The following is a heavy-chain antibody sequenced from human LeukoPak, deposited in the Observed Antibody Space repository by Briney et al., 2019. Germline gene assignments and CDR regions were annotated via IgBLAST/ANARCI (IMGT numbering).Heavy chain of an antibody. CDR1: GGSISSSNW. J-gene: IGHJ5*02. CDR3: ARGPHNCSGERCYSRWFDP. V-gene: IGHV4-4*02. CDR2: IYHSGST. D-gene: IGHD2-15*01. Sequence: PSETLSLTCVVSGGSISSSNWWSWVRQPPEKGLEWIGEIYHSGSTNYNPSLKSRVTISVDTSRNQFSLKMTSVTAADTAVYYCARGPHNCSGERCYSRWFDPWGQGTLVIVSS.